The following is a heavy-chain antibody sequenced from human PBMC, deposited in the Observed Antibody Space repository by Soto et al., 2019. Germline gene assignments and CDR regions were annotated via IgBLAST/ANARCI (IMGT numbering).Heavy chain of an antibody. CDR1: GGSISSSSYY. J-gene: IGHJ4*02. CDR3: ATQISSGWQYYFDY. Sequence: PSETLSLTCTVSGGSISSSSYYWGWIRQPPGKWLEWIGSIYYSGSTYYNTSLKSRVTISVDTSKNQFSLKLSSVTAADTAVYYCATQISSGWQYYFDYWGQG. V-gene: IGHV4-39*01. D-gene: IGHD6-19*01. CDR2: IYYSGST.